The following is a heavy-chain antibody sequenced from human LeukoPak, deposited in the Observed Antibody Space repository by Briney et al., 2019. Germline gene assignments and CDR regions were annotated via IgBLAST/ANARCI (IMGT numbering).Heavy chain of an antibody. D-gene: IGHD4-17*01. Sequence: GGSLRLSCAASGFTFSNYWMSWVRQAPGKGLEWVANIKQDGSEKYYVDSVKGRFTISRDNAKNSLYLQMDSLRAEDTAVYYCARDSGNYYGDYVDYWGQGTLVTVSS. CDR3: ARDSGNYYGDYVDY. V-gene: IGHV3-7*01. CDR2: IKQDGSEK. J-gene: IGHJ4*02. CDR1: GFTFSNYW.